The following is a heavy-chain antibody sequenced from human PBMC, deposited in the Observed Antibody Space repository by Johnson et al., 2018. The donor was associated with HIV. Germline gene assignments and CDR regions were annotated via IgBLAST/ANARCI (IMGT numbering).Heavy chain of an antibody. Sequence: QMHLVESGGGVVQPGGSLRLSCAASGFTFSSYGMHWVRQAPGKGLEWVAFIRYDGSNKYYADSVKGRFTISRDNSKNTLYLQMNSLRAEDTAVYYCAKVALTTVTTPGRDAFDIWGQGTMVTVSS. CDR1: GFTFSSYG. CDR2: IRYDGSNK. CDR3: AKVALTTVTTPGRDAFDI. J-gene: IGHJ3*02. D-gene: IGHD4-17*01. V-gene: IGHV3-30*02.